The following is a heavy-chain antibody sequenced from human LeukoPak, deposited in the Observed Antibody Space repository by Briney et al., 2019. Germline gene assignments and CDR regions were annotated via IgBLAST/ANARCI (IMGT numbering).Heavy chain of an antibody. Sequence: PSETLSLTCAVYGGSFSGYYWSWIRQPPGKGLEWIGEINHSGSTNYNPSLKSRVTIPVDTSKNQFSLKLSSVTAADTAVYYCARLRPYMGLPAWGQGTLVTVSS. CDR2: INHSGST. J-gene: IGHJ5*02. D-gene: IGHD5/OR15-5a*01. CDR3: ARLRPYMGLPA. CDR1: GGSFSGYY. V-gene: IGHV4-34*01.